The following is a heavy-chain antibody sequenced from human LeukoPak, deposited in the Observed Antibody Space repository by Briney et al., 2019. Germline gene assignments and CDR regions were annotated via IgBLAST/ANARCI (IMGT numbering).Heavy chain of an antibody. CDR3: ARDRLTSGSYFFDY. J-gene: IGHJ4*02. D-gene: IGHD1-26*01. CDR2: ISGRSSTI. CDR1: AFTFSDYS. Sequence: GGSLRLSCAASAFTFSDYSMNWVRQAPGKGLEWISYISGRSSTIYYADSVRGRFTISRDNAKNSMYLQMNSLRAEDTAVCYCARDRLTSGSYFFDYWGQGTLVTVSS. V-gene: IGHV3-48*01.